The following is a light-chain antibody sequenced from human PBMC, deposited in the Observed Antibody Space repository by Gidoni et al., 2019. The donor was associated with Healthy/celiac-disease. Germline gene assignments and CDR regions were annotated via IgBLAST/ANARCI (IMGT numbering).Light chain of an antibody. CDR2: QDS. Sequence: SYELTQPPSVSVSPGQTASITCSGDKLGDKYACWYQQKPGQSPVLVIYQDSKRHSGIPERFSGSNSENTATLTISGTQAMDEADYYCQAWDSSTAHVVFGGGTKLTVL. V-gene: IGLV3-1*01. J-gene: IGLJ2*01. CDR3: QAWDSSTAHVV. CDR1: KLGDKY.